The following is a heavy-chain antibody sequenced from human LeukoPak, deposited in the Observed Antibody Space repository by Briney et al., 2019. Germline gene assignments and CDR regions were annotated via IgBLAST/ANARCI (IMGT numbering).Heavy chain of an antibody. CDR2: ISGSGGST. CDR1: GFTFSSYA. V-gene: IGHV3-23*01. Sequence: GGSLRLSCAASGFTFSSYAMSWVRQAPGRGLEWVSAISGSGGSTYYADSVKGRFTISRDNSKNTLYLQMNSLRAEDTAVYYCAKGLTEWFPIWLYYWGQGNLVTVSS. D-gene: IGHD3-3*01. J-gene: IGHJ4*02. CDR3: AKGLTEWFPIWLYY.